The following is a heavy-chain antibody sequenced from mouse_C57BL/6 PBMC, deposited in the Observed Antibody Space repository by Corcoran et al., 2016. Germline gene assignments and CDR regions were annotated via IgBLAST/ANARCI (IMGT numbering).Heavy chain of an antibody. CDR3: ARSDYGYDGYAMDY. J-gene: IGHJ4*01. V-gene: IGHV1-18*01. Sequence: EVQLQQSGPELVKPGASVKIPCKASGYTFTDYNMDWVKQSHGKSLEWIGDINPNNGGTIYNQKFKGKATLTVDKSSSTAYMELRSLTSEDTAVYYCARSDYGYDGYAMDYWGQGTSVTVSS. CDR1: GYTFTDYN. D-gene: IGHD2-2*01. CDR2: INPNNGGT.